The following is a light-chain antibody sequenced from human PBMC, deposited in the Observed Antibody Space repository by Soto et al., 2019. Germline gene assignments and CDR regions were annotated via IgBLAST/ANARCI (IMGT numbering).Light chain of an antibody. Sequence: QSVLTQPASVSGSPGQSITISCTGTSSDVGGYNYVSWYQQHPGKAPKLMIYEVNNRPSGIPDRFSGSKSGYTAFLTVSGLQAEDEADYYCSSFVGGNTYVFGTGTKLTVL. CDR1: SSDVGGYNY. J-gene: IGLJ1*01. CDR3: SSFVGGNTYV. V-gene: IGLV2-8*01. CDR2: EVN.